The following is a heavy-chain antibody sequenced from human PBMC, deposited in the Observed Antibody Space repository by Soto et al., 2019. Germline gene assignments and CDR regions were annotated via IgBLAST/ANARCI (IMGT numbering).Heavy chain of an antibody. D-gene: IGHD3-22*01. CDR3: ARIRYYYDSSGSSWGYFDY. CDR2: IDWDDDK. CDR1: GFSLSTSAMR. J-gene: IGHJ4*02. V-gene: IGHV2-70*04. Sequence: SGPTLVNPTQTLTLTCTFSGFSLSTSAMRVSWIRQPPGKALEWLARIDWDDDKFYSTSLRTRLTMSKDTSRNQVVLTMTNMNPVDTATYYCARIRYYYDSSGSSWGYFDYWGQGTLVTVSS.